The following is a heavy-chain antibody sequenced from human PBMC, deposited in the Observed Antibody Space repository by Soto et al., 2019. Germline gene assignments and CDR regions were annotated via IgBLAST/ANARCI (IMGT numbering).Heavy chain of an antibody. CDR3: ARGTVPRRDYYYYYGMDV. Sequence: ASVKVSCKASGGTFSSYAISWVRQAPGQGLEWMGGIIPIFGTANYAQKFQGRVTITADESTSTAYMELSSLRSEDTAVYYCARGTVPRRDYYYYYGMDVWGQGTTVTVPS. D-gene: IGHD2-2*01. CDR1: GGTFSSYA. V-gene: IGHV1-69*13. CDR2: IIPIFGTA. J-gene: IGHJ6*02.